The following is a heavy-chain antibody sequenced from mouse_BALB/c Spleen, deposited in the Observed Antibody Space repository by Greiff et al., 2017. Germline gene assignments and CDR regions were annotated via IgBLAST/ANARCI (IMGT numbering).Heavy chain of an antibody. CDR1: GYSFTGYF. CDR2: INPYNGDT. Sequence: EVQLKESGPELVKPGASVKISCKASGYSFTGYFMNWVKQSHGKSLEWIGRINPYNGDTFYNQKFKGKATLTVDKSSSTAHMELLSLTSEDSAVYYCGRSDDGYPYYYAMDYWGQGTSVTVSS. D-gene: IGHD2-3*01. V-gene: IGHV1-37*01. CDR3: GRSDDGYPYYYAMDY. J-gene: IGHJ4*01.